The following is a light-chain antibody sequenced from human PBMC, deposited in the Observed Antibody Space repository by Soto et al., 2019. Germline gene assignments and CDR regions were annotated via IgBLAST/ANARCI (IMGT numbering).Light chain of an antibody. CDR1: QSVSSN. CDR2: GAS. Sequence: EIVMTQSPATLSVSPGERATLSCRASQSVSSNLAWYQQKPGQAPRLLIYGASTRATGIPARFSGSGSGTEFTLTISSLQSEDFAVYYWQQYNNWRQTFGQGTRLEIK. CDR3: QQYNNWRQT. V-gene: IGKV3-15*01. J-gene: IGKJ5*01.